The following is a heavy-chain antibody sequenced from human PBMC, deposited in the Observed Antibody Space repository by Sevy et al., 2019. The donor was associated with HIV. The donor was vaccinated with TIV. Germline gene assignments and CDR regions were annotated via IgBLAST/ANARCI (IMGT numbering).Heavy chain of an antibody. CDR3: ARYYYGSGKYYFDY. CDR1: GGSMSSGTYY. Sequence: SETLSLTCTVSGGSMSSGTYYWSWIRQPAGKGQEWIGRIYTSGITNYNPSLKSRVTISLDTSKNQFSLNLSSVTAADTAVYYCARYYYGSGKYYFDYWGQGALVTVSS. J-gene: IGHJ4*02. CDR2: IYTSGIT. V-gene: IGHV4-61*02. D-gene: IGHD3-10*01.